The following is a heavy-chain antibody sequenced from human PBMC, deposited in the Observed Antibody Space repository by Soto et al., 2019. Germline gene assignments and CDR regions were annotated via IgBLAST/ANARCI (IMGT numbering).Heavy chain of an antibody. D-gene: IGHD3-22*01. Sequence: GGSLRLSCAASGFSVSNNYMSWVRQAPGKGLEWVSVIYSGGSTYYADSVKGRFTISRDSSKNTLLLQMNSLRAEDTAVYYCARETNYYDTNGYYSLYFDYWGQGTLVTVSS. CDR3: ARETNYYDTNGYYSLYFDY. CDR1: GFSVSNNY. CDR2: IYSGGST. V-gene: IGHV3-53*01. J-gene: IGHJ4*02.